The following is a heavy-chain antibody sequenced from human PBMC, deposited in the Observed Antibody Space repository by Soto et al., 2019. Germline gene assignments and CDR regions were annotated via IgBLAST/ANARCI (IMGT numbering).Heavy chain of an antibody. CDR2: IDDRGST. J-gene: IGHJ6*02. D-gene: IGHD2-2*01. V-gene: IGHV4-30-4*01. CDR1: GGSRSNGDYS. CDR3: VRGHCSTTSCSPYYYYYAMHA. Sequence: PXETLCLTGPLSGGSRSNGDYSWSWNRQPPGKGLQWLGYIDDRGSTHHNPSLESRVTMSVDMSKNQFSLKLSSVTAADTDVYFCVRGHCSTTSCSPYYYYYAMHAWRQGTTVTVSS.